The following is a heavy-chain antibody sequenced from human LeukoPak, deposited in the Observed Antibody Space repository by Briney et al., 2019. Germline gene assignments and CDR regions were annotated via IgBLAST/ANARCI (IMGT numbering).Heavy chain of an antibody. V-gene: IGHV1-69*04. J-gene: IGHJ3*02. CDR3: ARGSSSGWYALAAFDI. CDR2: IIPILGIA. Sequence: GSSVKVSCKASGGTLSSYAISWVRQAPGQGLEWMGRIIPILGIANYAQKFQGRVTITADKSTSTAYMELSSLRSEDTAVYYCARGSSSGWYALAAFDIWGQGTMVTVSS. D-gene: IGHD6-19*01. CDR1: GGTLSSYA.